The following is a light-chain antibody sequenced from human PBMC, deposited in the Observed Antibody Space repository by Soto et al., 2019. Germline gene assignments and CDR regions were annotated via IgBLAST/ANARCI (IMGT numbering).Light chain of an antibody. CDR1: QTISHY. Sequence: DIQMTQSPSTLSASVRDRVTITCRASQTISHYLAWYQQKPGKAPKLLIYGASSLVRGVPSRFTGSGSGTEFTLTIISLQPDDFATYFCQHYTSYSGTFGQGTKVEI. CDR3: QHYTSYSGT. J-gene: IGKJ1*01. CDR2: GAS. V-gene: IGKV1-5*01.